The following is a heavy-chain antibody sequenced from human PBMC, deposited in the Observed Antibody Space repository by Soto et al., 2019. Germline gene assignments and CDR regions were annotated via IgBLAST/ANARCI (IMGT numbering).Heavy chain of an antibody. Sequence: GGSLRLSCAASGFTFSSYSMNWVRQAPGKGLEWVSSISSSSSYIYYADSVKGRFTISRDNAKNSLYLQMNSLRAEDTAVYYCARTRPTMVRGVIDYWGQGTLVTVSS. D-gene: IGHD3-10*01. V-gene: IGHV3-21*01. J-gene: IGHJ4*02. CDR3: ARTRPTMVRGVIDY. CDR2: ISSSSSYI. CDR1: GFTFSSYS.